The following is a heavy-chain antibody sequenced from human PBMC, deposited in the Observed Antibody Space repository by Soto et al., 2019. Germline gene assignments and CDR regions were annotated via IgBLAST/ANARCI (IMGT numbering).Heavy chain of an antibody. CDR1: GFTFSSYA. Sequence: EVQVLESGGGLVQPGGSLRLSCAASGFTFSSYAMCWVRQAPGTGLEWVSSISGSGGNTYYADSVKGRFTSSRDNSKNTWYLQTNSLRAEDTAVYYCAKHRAADDVYAPDWFGRWGQGTLVTVSS. CDR2: ISGSGGNT. CDR3: AKHRAADDVYAPDWFGR. D-gene: IGHD2-2*01. J-gene: IGHJ5*02. V-gene: IGHV3-23*01.